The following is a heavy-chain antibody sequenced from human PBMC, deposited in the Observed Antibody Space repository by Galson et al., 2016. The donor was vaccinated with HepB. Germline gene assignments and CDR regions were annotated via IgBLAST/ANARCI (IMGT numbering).Heavy chain of an antibody. V-gene: IGHV3-23*01. CDR2: IDGPTPNT. CDR3: ATCLSHHFDY. CDR1: GFTFRHYA. D-gene: IGHD5/OR15-5a*01. Sequence: LRLSCAASGFTFRHYALSWVRQAPGKGLEWVSHIDGPTPNTHYADSVRGRFSIYRDNSRDTLYLQMDSLTAEDPAIYYCATCLSHHFDYWGQGTLVTVSS. J-gene: IGHJ4*02.